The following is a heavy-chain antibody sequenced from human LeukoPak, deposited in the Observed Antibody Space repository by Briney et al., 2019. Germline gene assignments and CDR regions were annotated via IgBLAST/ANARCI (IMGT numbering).Heavy chain of an antibody. CDR1: GFSFSTYS. CDR2: ITSSGSYI. J-gene: IGHJ3*02. Sequence: GGSLRLSCAASGFSFSTYSMNWVRQAPGKGLEWVSSITSSGSYIYYADSVKGRFAISRDNAKNSLYLQMNSLRAEDTAVYYCVRDPTGYYFAFGIWGQGTMVTVSS. V-gene: IGHV3-21*01. D-gene: IGHD3-9*01. CDR3: VRDPTGYYFAFGI.